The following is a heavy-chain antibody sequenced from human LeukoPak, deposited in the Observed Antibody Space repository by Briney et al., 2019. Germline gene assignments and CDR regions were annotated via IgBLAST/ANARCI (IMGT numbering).Heavy chain of an antibody. CDR2: ITSDGIST. J-gene: IGHJ5*02. CDR1: GFTFSRYP. Sequence: GGSLRLSCSASGFTFSRYPMHWVRQAPGKGLEYLSGITSDGISTSSTAFVKARFTISRDNSKNTLYLQMNSLRAEDTAVYYCARDRRSGAGNWFDPWGQGTLVTVSS. V-gene: IGHV3-64*04. D-gene: IGHD6-25*01. CDR3: ARDRRSGAGNWFDP.